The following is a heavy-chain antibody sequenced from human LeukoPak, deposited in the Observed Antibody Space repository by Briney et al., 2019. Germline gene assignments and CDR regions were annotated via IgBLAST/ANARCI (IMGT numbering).Heavy chain of an antibody. CDR1: GYSINSGYY. CDR3: ARGAPYYPKGWFDP. D-gene: IGHD2-8*01. Sequence: PSETLSLTCAVSGYSINSGYYWGWIRQPPGKGLEWIGSIYHTGSTYYNPSLKSRVSISADTSKNQFSLKLTSVTAADTAVYYCARGAPYYPKGWFDPWGQGTLVTVSS. J-gene: IGHJ5*02. CDR2: IYHTGST. V-gene: IGHV4-38-2*01.